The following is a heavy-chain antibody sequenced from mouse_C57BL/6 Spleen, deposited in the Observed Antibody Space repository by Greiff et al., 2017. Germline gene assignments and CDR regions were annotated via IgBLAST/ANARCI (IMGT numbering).Heavy chain of an antibody. CDR2: IDPENGDT. CDR3: RYYSSSSYYAMDY. D-gene: IGHD1-1*01. CDR1: GFNIKDDY. Sequence: EVKLQESGAELVRPGASVKLSCTASGFNIKDDYMHWVKQRPEQGLEWIGWIDPENGDTEYASKFQGKATITADTSSNTAYLQLSSLTSEDTAVYYCRYYSSSSYYAMDYWGQGTSVTVSS. V-gene: IGHV14-4*01. J-gene: IGHJ4*01.